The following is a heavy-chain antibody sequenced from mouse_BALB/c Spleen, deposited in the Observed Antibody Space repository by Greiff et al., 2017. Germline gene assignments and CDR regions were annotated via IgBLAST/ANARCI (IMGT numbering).Heavy chain of an antibody. D-gene: IGHD1-2*01. V-gene: IGHV2-9*02. CDR2: IWAGGST. CDR3: ASTATFYYYAMDY. J-gene: IGHJ4*01. Sequence: VQVVESGPGLVAPSQSLSITCTVSGFSLTSYGVHWVRQPPGKGLEWLGVIWAGGSTNYNSALMSRLSISKDNSKSQVFLKMNSLQTDDTAMYYCASTATFYYYAMDYWGQGTSVTVSS. CDR1: GFSLTSYG.